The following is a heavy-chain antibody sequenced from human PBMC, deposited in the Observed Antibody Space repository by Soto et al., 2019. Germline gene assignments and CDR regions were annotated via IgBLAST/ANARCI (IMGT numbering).Heavy chain of an antibody. CDR2: IYYSGST. CDR1: GGSISSYY. V-gene: IGHV4-59*01. Sequence: QVQLQESGPGLVKPLETLSLTCTVSGGSISSYYWSWIRQPPGKGLEWIGYIYYSGSTNYNPSLKSRVTISVDTSKNQFSLKLSSVTAADTAVYYCARVAAGTRTLDYWGQGTLVTVSS. D-gene: IGHD6-13*01. J-gene: IGHJ4*02. CDR3: ARVAAGTRTLDY.